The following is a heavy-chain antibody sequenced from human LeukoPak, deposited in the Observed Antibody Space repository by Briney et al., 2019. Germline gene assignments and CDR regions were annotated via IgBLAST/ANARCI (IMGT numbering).Heavy chain of an antibody. Sequence: GESLKISCEGPGYTFTSYGISWVRQATGQGLEWMGWISAYNGNTNYAQKLQGRVTMTTDTSTSTAYLELRSLRSDDTAVYYCAKGPKPLRYFDWDDDAFDIWGQGTMVTVSS. V-gene: IGHV1-18*01. D-gene: IGHD3-9*01. CDR2: ISAYNGNT. J-gene: IGHJ3*02. CDR3: AKGPKPLRYFDWDDDAFDI. CDR1: GYTFTSYG.